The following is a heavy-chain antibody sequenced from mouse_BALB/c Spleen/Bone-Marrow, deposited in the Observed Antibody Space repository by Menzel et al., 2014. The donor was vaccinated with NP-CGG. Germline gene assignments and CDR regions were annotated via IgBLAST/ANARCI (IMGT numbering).Heavy chain of an antibody. D-gene: IGHD2-1*01. V-gene: IGHV1S34*01. Sequence: VVKTGASVKISCKASGYSFTGYYMHWIKQSHGKSLEWIGYISCYNGASGYNQKFKGKATFTVDTSSTIAYMQFNSLTSEDSAVYYCARRRDGTNYFDYWRQGTTLTVSS. CDR2: ISCYNGAS. CDR1: GYSFTGYY. CDR3: ARRRDGTNYFDY. J-gene: IGHJ2*01.